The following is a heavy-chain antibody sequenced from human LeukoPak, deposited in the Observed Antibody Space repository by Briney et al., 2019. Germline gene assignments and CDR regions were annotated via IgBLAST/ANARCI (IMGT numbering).Heavy chain of an antibody. V-gene: IGHV3-21*01. CDR2: ISSNSSYI. D-gene: IGHD3-10*01. Sequence: PGGSLRLSCAASGFTFSSYSMNWVRQAPGKGLEWVSSISSNSSYIYYADSVKGRFTISRDNAKNSLYLQMNSLRAEDTAVYYCARGRTGRFDYWGQGTLVTVSS. CDR3: ARGRTGRFDY. J-gene: IGHJ4*02. CDR1: GFTFSSYS.